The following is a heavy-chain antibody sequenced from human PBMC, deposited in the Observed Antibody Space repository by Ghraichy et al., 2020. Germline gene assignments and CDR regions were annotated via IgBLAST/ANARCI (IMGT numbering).Heavy chain of an antibody. V-gene: IGHV4-59*08. Sequence: SETLSLTCTVSGGSISSYYWSWIRQPPGKGLEWIGYIYYSGSTNYNPSLKSRVTISVDTSKNQFSLKLSSVTAADTAVYYCARRGQYFWFDPWGQGTLVTVSS. CDR2: IYYSGST. D-gene: IGHD2/OR15-2a*01. J-gene: IGHJ5*02. CDR1: GGSISSYY. CDR3: ARRGQYFWFDP.